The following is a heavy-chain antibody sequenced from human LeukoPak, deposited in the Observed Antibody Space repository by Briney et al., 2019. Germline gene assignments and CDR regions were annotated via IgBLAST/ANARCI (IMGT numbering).Heavy chain of an antibody. CDR2: INPKSGDT. D-gene: IGHD2-15*01. Sequence: GSVKVSCEDSGYTFSDYYMYWLRQAPGEGLEWMGRINPKSGDTNYAQNFQGRVTMTRDTSMNTAYMELSRLRSDDTAVYFCARGYCSGGSCYLVENWFDFWGQGTLVTVSS. CDR1: GYTFSDYY. CDR3: ARGYCSGGSCYLVENWFDF. J-gene: IGHJ5*01. V-gene: IGHV1-2*06.